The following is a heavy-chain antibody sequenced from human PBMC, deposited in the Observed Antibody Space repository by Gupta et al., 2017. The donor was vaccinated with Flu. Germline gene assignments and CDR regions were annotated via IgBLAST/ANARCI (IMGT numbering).Heavy chain of an antibody. CDR2: ISSSGSTI. CDR1: GFTFSSYE. J-gene: IGHJ5*02. Sequence: EVQLVESGGGLVQPGGSLRLSCAASGFTFSSYEMNWVRQAPGKGLEWVSYISSSGSTIYYADSVKGRFTISRDNAKNSLYLQMNSLRAEDTAVYYCARADYYDSSGYVSWGQGTLVTVSS. V-gene: IGHV3-48*03. D-gene: IGHD3-22*01. CDR3: ARADYYDSSGYVS.